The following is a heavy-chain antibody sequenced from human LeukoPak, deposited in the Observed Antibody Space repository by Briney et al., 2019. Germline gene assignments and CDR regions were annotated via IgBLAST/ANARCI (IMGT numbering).Heavy chain of an antibody. Sequence: GGSLRLSCAASGFTFSSYAMSWVRQAPGKGLEWVSAISGSGGSTYYADSVKGRSTISRDNSKNTLYLQMNSLRAEDTAVYYCAKAWGNYDFWSGFDYWGQGTLVTVSS. D-gene: IGHD3-3*01. CDR2: ISGSGGST. CDR1: GFTFSSYA. V-gene: IGHV3-23*01. CDR3: AKAWGNYDFWSGFDY. J-gene: IGHJ4*02.